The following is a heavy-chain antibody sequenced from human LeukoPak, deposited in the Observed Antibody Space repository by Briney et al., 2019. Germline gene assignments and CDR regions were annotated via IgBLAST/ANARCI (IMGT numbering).Heavy chain of an antibody. CDR2: IWYDGSNK. J-gene: IGHJ4*02. CDR1: GFTFSSYG. Sequence: GGSLRLSCAASGFTFSSYGMHWVRQAPGKGLEWVAVIWYDGSNKYYADSVKGRFTISRDNSKSTLYLQMNSLRAEDTAVYYCARGSCSSTSCLPTDYWGQGTLVTVSS. CDR3: ARGSCSSTSCLPTDY. D-gene: IGHD2-2*01. V-gene: IGHV3-33*01.